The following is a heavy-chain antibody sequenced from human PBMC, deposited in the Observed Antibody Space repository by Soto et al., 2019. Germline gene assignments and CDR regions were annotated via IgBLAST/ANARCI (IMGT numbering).Heavy chain of an antibody. CDR2: IWYDGSNK. Sequence: GGSLILSCVGSGFTFSTYCLHWVRQAPGKGLEWVAVIWYDGSNKYYADSVKGRFTISRDNSKNTLYLQMNSLRAEDTAVYYCARFGRPDYDFWSGYHIDYWGQGTLVTVS. V-gene: IGHV3-33*08. CDR3: ARFGRPDYDFWSGYHIDY. J-gene: IGHJ4*02. CDR1: GFTFSTYC. D-gene: IGHD3-3*01.